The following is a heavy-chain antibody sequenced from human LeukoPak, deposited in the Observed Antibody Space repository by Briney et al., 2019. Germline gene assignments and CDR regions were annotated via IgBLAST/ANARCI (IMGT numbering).Heavy chain of an antibody. CDR1: GFTFSSYG. V-gene: IGHV3-33*01. CDR2: IWYDGSNK. CDR3: ARDYDFWGNNWFDP. D-gene: IGHD3/OR15-3a*01. J-gene: IGHJ5*02. Sequence: PGGSLRLSCAASGFTFSSYGMHWVRQAPGKGLEWVAVIWYDGSNKYYADSVKGRFTISRDNSKNTLYLQMNGLRAEDTAVYYCARDYDFWGNNWFDPWGQGTLVTVSS.